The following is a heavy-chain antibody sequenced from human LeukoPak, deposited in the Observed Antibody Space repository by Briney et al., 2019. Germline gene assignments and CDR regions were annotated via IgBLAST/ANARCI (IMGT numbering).Heavy chain of an antibody. CDR3: TRDETQIMVTPCY. D-gene: IGHD4-23*01. Sequence: ASAKVSCKPSGYTFTSYGISCVPQAPAQGLEWMGWISAYNGNTNYAQKLQGRVTMTTATSTSTAYMELRSLRSDDTAVYYCTRDETQIMVTPCYWGQGTLVTVSS. V-gene: IGHV1-18*01. CDR1: GYTFTSYG. J-gene: IGHJ4*02. CDR2: ISAYNGNT.